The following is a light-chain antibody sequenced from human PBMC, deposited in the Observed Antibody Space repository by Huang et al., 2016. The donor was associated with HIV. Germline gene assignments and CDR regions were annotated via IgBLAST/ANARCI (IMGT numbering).Light chain of an antibody. CDR2: WSS. V-gene: IGKV4-1*01. CDR3: QQYINTPLT. Sequence: DIVMTQSPDSLTVSLGERATINCKSSQSVLHSNNKNYLAWYQLKPGRTPRLLIYWSSTREPGVPDRFSGDGSGSDFTLTINSLQVEDVAVYYCQQYINTPLTFGGGTKVEI. J-gene: IGKJ4*01. CDR1: QSVLHSNNKNY.